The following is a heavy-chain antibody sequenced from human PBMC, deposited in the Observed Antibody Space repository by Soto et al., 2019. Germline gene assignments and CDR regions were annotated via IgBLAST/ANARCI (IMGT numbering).Heavy chain of an antibody. D-gene: IGHD3-22*01. CDR3: ARGRYYYDSSGYDH. V-gene: IGHV4-34*01. Sequence: XATLSLTCAVYGGSFSGYYWSWIRQPPGKGLEWIGEINHSVSTNYNPSLKSRVTISVDTSKNQFSLKLSSVTAADTAVYYCARGRYYYDSSGYDHWGQGTMVTVS. CDR2: INHSVST. CDR1: GGSFSGYY. J-gene: IGHJ4*02.